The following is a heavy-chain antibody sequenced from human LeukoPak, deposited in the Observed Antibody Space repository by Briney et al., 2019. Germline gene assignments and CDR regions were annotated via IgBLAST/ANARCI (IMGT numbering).Heavy chain of an antibody. V-gene: IGHV3-7*01. Sequence: GGSLRLSCAASGFTFNSYWMSWVRQAPGKGLEWVANIKQDGSEKYYVDSVKGRFTISRDNAKNSLYLQMNSLRAEDTAVYYCARDDPTLFWSGSPFYWGQGTLVTVSS. CDR3: ARDDPTLFWSGSPFY. CDR2: IKQDGSEK. CDR1: GFTFNSYW. J-gene: IGHJ4*02. D-gene: IGHD3-3*01.